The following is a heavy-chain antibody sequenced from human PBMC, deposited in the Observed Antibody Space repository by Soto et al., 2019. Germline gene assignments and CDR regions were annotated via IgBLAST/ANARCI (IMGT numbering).Heavy chain of an antibody. J-gene: IGHJ4*02. V-gene: IGHV3-21*01. CDR3: ASHYGGNSAPDY. CDR2: ISSSSSYI. Sequence: PGGSLRLSCAASGFTFSSYSMNWVRQAPGKGLEWVSSISSSSSYIYYADSVKGRFTISRDNAKNSLYLQMNSLRAEDTAVYYCASHYGGNSAPDYWGQGTLVTVSS. D-gene: IGHD4-17*01. CDR1: GFTFSSYS.